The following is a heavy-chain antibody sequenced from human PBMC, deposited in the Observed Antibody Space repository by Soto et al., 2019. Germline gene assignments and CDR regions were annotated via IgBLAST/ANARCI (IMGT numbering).Heavy chain of an antibody. CDR2: INPNSGDT. CDR1: GYTFTSYD. Sequence: GASVKVSCKASGYTFTSYDINWVRQAPGQGLEWMGWINPNSGDTNYAQKFQGRVTMTRNTSISTAYMELSRLRSEDTAVYYCARGHYDILTGYFPFDYWGQGTLVTVSS. CDR3: ARGHYDILTGYFPFDY. V-gene: IGHV1-8*02. D-gene: IGHD3-9*01. J-gene: IGHJ4*02.